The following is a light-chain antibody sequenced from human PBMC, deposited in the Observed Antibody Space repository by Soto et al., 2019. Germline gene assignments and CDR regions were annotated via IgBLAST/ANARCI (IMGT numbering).Light chain of an antibody. CDR2: LNSDGRH. CDR1: SGHRTYA. V-gene: IGLV4-69*01. CDR3: QTWGTGLLV. Sequence: QPVLTQSPSASASLGASVKLTCTLSSGHRTYAIAWHQQQPEKGPRYLMNLNSDGRHTKGDGIPARFSGSSSGTERYLTISSLQSEDEADYYCQTWGTGLLVFGGGTKLTVL. J-gene: IGLJ2*01.